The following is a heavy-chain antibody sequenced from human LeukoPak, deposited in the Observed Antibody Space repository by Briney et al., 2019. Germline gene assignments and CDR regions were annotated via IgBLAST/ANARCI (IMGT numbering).Heavy chain of an antibody. J-gene: IGHJ4*02. D-gene: IGHD6-13*01. V-gene: IGHV4-59*12. Sequence: SETLSLTCAVSGGSLSGYYWGWIRQPPGKGLEWSGYIYYSGSSNYTPSRKSRVTISVDTSNNHFSLKLSSVTAADRAVYYCARGGGSSWYGSFDYWGQGTLVTVSS. CDR1: GGSLSGYY. CDR2: IYYSGSS. CDR3: ARGGGSSWYGSFDY.